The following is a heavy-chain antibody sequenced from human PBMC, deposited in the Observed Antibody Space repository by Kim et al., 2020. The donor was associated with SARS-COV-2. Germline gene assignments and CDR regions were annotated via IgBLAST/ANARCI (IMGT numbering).Heavy chain of an antibody. CDR3: AREGPYSYDFWSGYYTNFDY. CDR1: GFTFSSYE. V-gene: IGHV3-48*03. J-gene: IGHJ4*02. D-gene: IGHD3-3*01. CDR2: ISSSGSTI. Sequence: GGSLRLSCAASGFTFSSYEMNWVRQAPGKGLEWVSYISSSGSTIYYADSVKGRFTISRDNAKNSLYLQMNSLRAEDTAVYYCAREGPYSYDFWSGYYTNFDYWGQGTLVTVSS.